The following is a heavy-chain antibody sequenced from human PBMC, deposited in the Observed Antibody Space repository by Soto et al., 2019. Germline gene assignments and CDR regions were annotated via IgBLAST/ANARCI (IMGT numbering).Heavy chain of an antibody. CDR1: EFSPNDIGVG. J-gene: IGHJ4*02. CDR2: ILWNDDK. V-gene: IGHV2-5*01. CDR3: AHGGHYESGAYVTFDY. D-gene: IGHD3-22*01. Sequence: GSGPTLVNPTQTLSLTCTFSEFSPNDIGVGVGWVRQPPGEALEWLALILWNDDKLYSPSLKTRLTITKDSYKNQVVLSMSNMDPVDTATYFCAHGGHYESGAYVTFDYWGPGTLVTVSS.